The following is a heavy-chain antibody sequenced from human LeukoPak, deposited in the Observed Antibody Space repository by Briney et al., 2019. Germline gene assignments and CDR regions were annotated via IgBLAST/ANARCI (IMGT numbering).Heavy chain of an antibody. CDR1: GLTFSSYA. CDR3: AKDIAQGYTFGSIEQDY. CDR2: ISESGSGT. Sequence: EGSLRLSCAASGLTFSSYAMSWVRQAPGKGLEWVSAISESGSGTYYADSVKGRFTISRDNSKDTLSLQMNSLRAEDTAVYYCAKDIAQGYTFGSIEQDYWGQGTLVTVSS. D-gene: IGHD5-18*01. J-gene: IGHJ4*02. V-gene: IGHV3-23*01.